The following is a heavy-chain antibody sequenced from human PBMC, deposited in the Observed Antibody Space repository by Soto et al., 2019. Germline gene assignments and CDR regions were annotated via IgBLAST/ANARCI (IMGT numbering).Heavy chain of an antibody. CDR1: GYTLTELS. Sequence: ASVKVSCKASGYTLTELSMHWVRQAPGKGLEWMGWISPYNGKTNSARKVQGRVTMTTDTSTSTAYMDLGSLTSDDTAVYYCAMVDNYVTPTPQDVWGQGTTVTVSS. D-gene: IGHD3-16*01. J-gene: IGHJ6*02. CDR2: ISPYNGKT. V-gene: IGHV1-18*01. CDR3: AMVDNYVTPTPQDV.